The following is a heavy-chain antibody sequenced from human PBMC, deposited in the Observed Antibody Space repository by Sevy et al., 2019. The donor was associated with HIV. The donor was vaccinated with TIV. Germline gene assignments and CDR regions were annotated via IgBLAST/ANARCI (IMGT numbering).Heavy chain of an antibody. J-gene: IGHJ4*02. CDR2: IKQDGSEK. V-gene: IGHV3-7*01. CDR3: ARAYYKFCGGDCYLDY. D-gene: IGHD2-21*02. Sequence: GGSLRLSCAASAFTFSNYWMSWVRQAPGKGLEWMAKIKQDGSEKYYVDSVKGRFTISRDNAKNSLYLHMHSLRAEDTAVYYCARAYYKFCGGDCYLDYWGQGTLVTVSS. CDR1: AFTFSNYW.